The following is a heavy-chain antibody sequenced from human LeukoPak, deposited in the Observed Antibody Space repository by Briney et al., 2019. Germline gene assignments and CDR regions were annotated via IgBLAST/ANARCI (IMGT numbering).Heavy chain of an antibody. J-gene: IGHJ4*02. CDR1: GGSFSGYY. CDR2: INHSGST. CDR3: ARHHEISGYDFGY. Sequence: PSETLSLTCAVYGGSFSGYYWSWIRQPPGKGLEWIGEINHSGSTNYNPSLKSRVTISVDTSKNQFSLKLSSVTAADTAVYYCARHHEISGYDFGYWGQGTLVTVSS. V-gene: IGHV4-34*01. D-gene: IGHD5-12*01.